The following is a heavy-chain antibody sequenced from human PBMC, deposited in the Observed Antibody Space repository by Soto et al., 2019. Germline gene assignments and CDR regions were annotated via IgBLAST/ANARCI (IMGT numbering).Heavy chain of an antibody. V-gene: IGHV1-46*01. CDR1: GYTFTSYY. CDR2: INPSGGST. J-gene: IGHJ6*02. CDR3: ARDYDFWSGYSLGPLLTPYGMDV. D-gene: IGHD3-3*01. Sequence: GASVKVSCKASGYTFTSYYMHWVRQAPGQGLEWMGIINPSGGSTSYAQKFQGRVTMTRDTSTSTVYMELSSLRSEDTAVYYCARDYDFWSGYSLGPLLTPYGMDVWGQGTTVTVSS.